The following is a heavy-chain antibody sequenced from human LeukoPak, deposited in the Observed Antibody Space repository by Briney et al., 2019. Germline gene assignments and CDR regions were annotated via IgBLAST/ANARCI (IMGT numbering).Heavy chain of an antibody. V-gene: IGHV3-7*03. J-gene: IGHJ4*02. D-gene: IGHD5-24*01. CDR3: VRAMGY. CDR2: IKQDGSEK. CDR1: GFTFSNYW. Sequence: TGGSLRLSCAASGFTFSNYWMHWVRQAPGKGLEWVANIKQDGSEKYYVVSVKGRFTISRDSAKNSLYLQMNNLRAEDTAVYYCVRAMGYWGQGTLVTVSS.